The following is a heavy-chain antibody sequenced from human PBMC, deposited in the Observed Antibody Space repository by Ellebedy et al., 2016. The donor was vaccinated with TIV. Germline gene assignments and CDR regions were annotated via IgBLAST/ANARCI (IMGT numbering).Heavy chain of an antibody. Sequence: GESLKISCATSGFNLRSFWMSLVRQAPGKGLEWVANVKEGGSEKYYVDSVKGRFTISSDNAKNSLFLQMNSLRAEDTAVYYCVRDIFTAPGYGMDVWGQGTTVTVSS. J-gene: IGHJ6*02. V-gene: IGHV3-7*03. CDR2: VKEGGSEK. CDR3: VRDIFTAPGYGMDV. CDR1: GFNLRSFW. D-gene: IGHD1-14*01.